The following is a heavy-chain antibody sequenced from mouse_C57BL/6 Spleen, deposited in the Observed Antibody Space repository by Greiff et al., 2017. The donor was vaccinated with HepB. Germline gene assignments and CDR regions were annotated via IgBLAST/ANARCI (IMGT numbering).Heavy chain of an antibody. CDR1: GYTFTSYW. V-gene: IGHV1-55*01. J-gene: IGHJ2*01. CDR3: ARDYVNYAGFDY. D-gene: IGHD2-1*01. CDR2: IYPGSGST. Sequence: QVQLQQPGAELVRPGSSVKLSCKASGYTFTSYWMDWVKQRPGQGLEWIGDIYPGSGSTNYNEKFKSKATLTVDTSSSTAYMQLSSLTSEDSAVYYCARDYVNYAGFDYWGQGTTLTVSS.